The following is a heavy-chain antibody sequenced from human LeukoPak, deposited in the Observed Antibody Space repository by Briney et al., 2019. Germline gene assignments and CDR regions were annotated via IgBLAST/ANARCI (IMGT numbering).Heavy chain of an antibody. CDR3: AKDAQYCSSTSCYKYYFDY. J-gene: IGHJ4*02. CDR2: ISGGGDVT. D-gene: IGHD2-2*02. V-gene: IGHV3-23*01. Sequence: PGGSLRLSCAASGFTFSSYAMSWVRQAPGKGLEWVSGISGGGDVTYSADSVKGRFTISRDNSKNTLYLQMNSLRAEDTAVYYCAKDAQYCSSTSCYKYYFDYWGQGTLVTVSS. CDR1: GFTFSSYA.